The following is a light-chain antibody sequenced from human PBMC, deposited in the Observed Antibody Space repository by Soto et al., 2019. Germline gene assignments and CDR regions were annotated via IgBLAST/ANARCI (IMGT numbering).Light chain of an antibody. J-gene: IGKJ3*01. Sequence: EIVMTQSPATLSVSPGERATLSCRASQSVSSNLAWYQQKTGQAPRLLIYGASTRATGIPARFSGSGSGTEFTLTISSLQYEDFAVYYCQQYNNWPRVTFGPGTKVDIK. CDR2: GAS. V-gene: IGKV3-15*01. CDR3: QQYNNWPRVT. CDR1: QSVSSN.